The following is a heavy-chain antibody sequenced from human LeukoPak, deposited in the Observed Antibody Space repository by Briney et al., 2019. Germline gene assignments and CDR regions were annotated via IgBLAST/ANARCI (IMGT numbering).Heavy chain of an antibody. CDR2: IIPILGIA. D-gene: IGHD3-10*01. Sequence: ASVKVSCKASGGTFSSYAISWVRQAPGQGLEWMGRIIPILGIANYAQKFQGRVTITADKSTSTAYMELSSLRSEDTAVYYCARLRGSGSYYIFDYRGQGTLVTVSS. CDR3: ARLRGSGSYYIFDY. CDR1: GGTFSSYA. V-gene: IGHV1-69*04. J-gene: IGHJ4*02.